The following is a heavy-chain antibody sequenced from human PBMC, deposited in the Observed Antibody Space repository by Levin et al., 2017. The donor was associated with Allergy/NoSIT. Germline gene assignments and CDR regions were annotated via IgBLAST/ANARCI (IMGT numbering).Heavy chain of an antibody. CDR1: GFALSGFA. CDR2: ISDSGAHT. V-gene: IGHV3-23*01. Sequence: GESLKISCAASGFALSGFAMSWVRQAPGQGLGWVSAISDSGAHTYYADSVRGRFTISRDNSRNSLFLQMNTLGAEDTAVYYCAKSQGLSGRSFGDWGQGTLVTVSS. CDR3: AKSQGLSGRSFGD. D-gene: IGHD1-26*01. J-gene: IGHJ4*02.